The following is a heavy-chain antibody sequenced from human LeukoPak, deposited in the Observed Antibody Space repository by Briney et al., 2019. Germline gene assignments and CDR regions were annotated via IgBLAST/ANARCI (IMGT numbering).Heavy chain of an antibody. J-gene: IGHJ4*02. V-gene: IGHV3-30*02. CDR1: GFSFSGYV. CDR2: IRGDGTQQ. D-gene: IGHD5-12*01. CDR3: AKDNGGYAFDY. Sequence: GGSLRLSCAAYGFSFSGYVMHWVRQAPGKGLEWVAFIRGDGTQQYYADSVEGRFIISRDNSKNTVYLQMNSLRAEDTAVYYCAKDNGGYAFDYWGQGTLVTVSS.